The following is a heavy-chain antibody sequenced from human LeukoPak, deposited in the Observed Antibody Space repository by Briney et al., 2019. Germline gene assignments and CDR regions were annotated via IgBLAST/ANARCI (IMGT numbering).Heavy chain of an antibody. J-gene: IGHJ4*02. Sequence: ASVKVSCKATGYTFTGYYMHWVRQAPGQGLEWMGWINPNSGGTNYAQKFQGRVTMTRDTSISTAYMELSRLRSDDTAVYYCAISRGGYSDYAHRGGFDYWGQGTLVTVSS. CDR2: INPNSGGT. D-gene: IGHD5-12*01. CDR3: AISRGGYSDYAHRGGFDY. CDR1: GYTFTGYY. V-gene: IGHV1-2*02.